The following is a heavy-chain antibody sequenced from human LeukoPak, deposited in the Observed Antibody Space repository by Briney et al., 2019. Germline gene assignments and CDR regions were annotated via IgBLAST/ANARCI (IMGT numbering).Heavy chain of an antibody. CDR3: AREQWPNWFDP. Sequence: SETLSLTCTVSGGSISSYYWSWIRQPPGKGLEWIGYIYYSGSTNYNPSLKSRVTISVDTSKNHFSLKLSSVTAADTAVYYCAREQWPNWFDPWGQGTLVTVSS. D-gene: IGHD6-19*01. CDR2: IYYSGST. CDR1: GGSISSYY. J-gene: IGHJ5*02. V-gene: IGHV4-59*12.